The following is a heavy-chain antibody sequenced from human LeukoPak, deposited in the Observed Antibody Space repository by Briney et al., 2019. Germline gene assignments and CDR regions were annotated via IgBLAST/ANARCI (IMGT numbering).Heavy chain of an antibody. CDR3: ARDYSSSFFDY. D-gene: IGHD6-13*01. J-gene: IGHJ4*02. CDR1: GFTFSSYA. V-gene: IGHV3-30*04. Sequence: GRSLRLSCAASGFTFSSYAMHWVRQAPGKGLEWVAVISYDGSNKHYADSVKGRFTISRDNSKNTLYLQMNSLRAEDTAVYYCARDYSSSFFDYWGQGTLVTVSS. CDR2: ISYDGSNK.